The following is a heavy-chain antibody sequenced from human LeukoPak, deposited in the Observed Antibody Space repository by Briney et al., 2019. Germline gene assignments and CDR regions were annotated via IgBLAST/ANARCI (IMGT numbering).Heavy chain of an antibody. J-gene: IGHJ4*02. CDR3: ARATGSYYSLGY. V-gene: IGHV3-33*08. D-gene: IGHD1-26*01. CDR2: IWYDGSNK. Sequence: PGRSLRLSCAASGFTFSNYGMHWVRQAPGKGLEWVAVIWYDGSNKYYADSVKGRFTISRDNSKNTLYLQMNSLRVEDTAVYYCARATGSYYSLGYWGQGTLVTVSS. CDR1: GFTFSNYG.